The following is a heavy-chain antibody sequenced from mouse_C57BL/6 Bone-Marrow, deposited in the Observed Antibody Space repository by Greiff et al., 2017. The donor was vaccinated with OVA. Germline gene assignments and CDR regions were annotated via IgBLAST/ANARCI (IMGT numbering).Heavy chain of an antibody. CDR2: IYPRSGNT. J-gene: IGHJ3*01. Sequence: VMLVESGAELARPGASVKLSCKASGYTFTSYGISWVKQRTGQGLEWIGEIYPRSGNTYYNEKFKGKATLTADKSSSTAYMELRSLTSEDSAVYFCARENLYYGSAWFAYWGQGTLVTVSA. CDR3: ARENLYYGSAWFAY. D-gene: IGHD1-1*01. CDR1: GYTFTSYG. V-gene: IGHV1-81*01.